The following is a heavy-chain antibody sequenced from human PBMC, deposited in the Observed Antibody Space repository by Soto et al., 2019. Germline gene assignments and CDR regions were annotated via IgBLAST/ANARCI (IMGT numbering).Heavy chain of an antibody. D-gene: IGHD3-22*01. CDR2: ISYDGSNK. CDR3: ARDKDYDSSGGGFDY. Sequence: QVQLVESGGGVVQPGRSLGLSFAASGLTFISYAMHWVGRAPGRGLEWVAVISYDGSNKYYADSVKGRFTISRDNSKNTLYLQMNSLRAEDTAVYYCARDKDYDSSGGGFDYWGQGTLVTVSS. V-gene: IGHV3-30-3*01. J-gene: IGHJ4*02. CDR1: GLTFISYA.